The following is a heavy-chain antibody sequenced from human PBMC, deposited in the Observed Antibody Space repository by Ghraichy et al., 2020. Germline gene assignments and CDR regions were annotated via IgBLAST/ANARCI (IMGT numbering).Heavy chain of an antibody. J-gene: IGHJ5*02. CDR1: GGSISSSSYY. V-gene: IGHV4-39*01. D-gene: IGHD6-13*01. Sequence: SETLSLTCTVSGGSISSSSYYWGWIRQPPGKGLEWIGSIYYSGSTYYNPSLKSRVTISVDTSKNQFSLKLSSVTAADTAVYYCARGGKQQLVLGWFDPWGQGTLVTVSS. CDR3: ARGGKQQLVLGWFDP. CDR2: IYYSGST.